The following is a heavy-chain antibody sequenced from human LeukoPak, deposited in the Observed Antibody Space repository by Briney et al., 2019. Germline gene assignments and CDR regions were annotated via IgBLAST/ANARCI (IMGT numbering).Heavy chain of an antibody. V-gene: IGHV4-59*01. J-gene: IGHJ4*02. Sequence: SETLSPTCTVSGGSISSYYWNWIRQAPGKGLEWIGYIHYSGSTNHNSSLKSRVTISVDTSKNQYSLKLSSVTAADTAVYYCARDGVAGGFDYWGQGTLVTVSS. D-gene: IGHD6-19*01. CDR2: IHYSGST. CDR3: ARDGVAGGFDY. CDR1: GGSISSYY.